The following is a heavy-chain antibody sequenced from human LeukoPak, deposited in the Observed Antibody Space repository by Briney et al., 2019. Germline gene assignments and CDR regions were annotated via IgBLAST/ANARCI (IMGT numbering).Heavy chain of an antibody. V-gene: IGHV5-51*01. CDR1: GYSFTTYW. J-gene: IGHJ4*02. Sequence: GESLKISCKASGYSFTTYWIGWVRQMPGKGLEWMGIIYPGDSDTRYSPSFQGQVTISADKSISAAYLQWSSLEASDTAVYYCARGSGSYHTAYMNWGQGTLVTVSP. D-gene: IGHD1-26*01. CDR3: ARGSGSYHTAYMN. CDR2: IYPGDSDT.